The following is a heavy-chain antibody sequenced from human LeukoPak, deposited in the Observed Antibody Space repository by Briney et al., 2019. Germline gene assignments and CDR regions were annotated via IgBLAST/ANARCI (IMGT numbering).Heavy chain of an antibody. CDR1: GFTFSSYA. Sequence: PGGSLRLSCAATGFTFSSYAMHWLRQAPAKGLEYVSAISSNGGSTYYANSVKGRFTISRDNSKNTLYLQMGSLRAEDMAVYYCAREDPSMVNWFDPWGQGTLVTVSS. V-gene: IGHV3-64*01. CDR3: AREDPSMVNWFDP. J-gene: IGHJ5*02. CDR2: ISSNGGST. D-gene: IGHD2/OR15-2a*01.